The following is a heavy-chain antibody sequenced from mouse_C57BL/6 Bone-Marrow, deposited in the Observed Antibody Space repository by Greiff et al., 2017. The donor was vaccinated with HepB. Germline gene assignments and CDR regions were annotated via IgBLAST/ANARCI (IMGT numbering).Heavy chain of an antibody. CDR1: GFNIKDDY. Sequence: LVESGAELVRPGASVKLSCTASGFNIKDDYMHWVKQRPEQGLEWIGWIDPENGDTEYASKFQGKATITADTSSNTAYLQLSSLTSEDTAVYYCTTRYGSSYGYFDVWGTGTTVTVSS. J-gene: IGHJ1*03. D-gene: IGHD1-1*01. CDR3: TTRYGSSYGYFDV. CDR2: IDPENGDT. V-gene: IGHV14-4*01.